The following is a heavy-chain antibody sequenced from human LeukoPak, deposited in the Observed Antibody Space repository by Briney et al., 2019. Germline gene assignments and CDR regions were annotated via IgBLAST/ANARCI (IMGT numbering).Heavy chain of an antibody. CDR3: ARGGRNYCSSTSCYLAQGFDY. Sequence: ASVKVSCKASGYTFTGYYVHWVRQAPGQGLEWMGWINPNSGGTNYAQKFQGRVTMTRDTSISTAYMELSRLRSDDTAVYYCARGGRNYCSSTSCYLAQGFDYWGQGTLVTVSS. V-gene: IGHV1-2*02. D-gene: IGHD2-2*01. J-gene: IGHJ4*02. CDR2: INPNSGGT. CDR1: GYTFTGYY.